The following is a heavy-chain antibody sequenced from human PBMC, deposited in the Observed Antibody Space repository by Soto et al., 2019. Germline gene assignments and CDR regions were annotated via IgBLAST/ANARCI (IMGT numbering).Heavy chain of an antibody. Sequence: VGSLRLSCASSVCTVSSNYMTCVRHAPGKWLEWVSVIYSGGSTYYADSVKGRFTISRDNSKNTLYLQMNSLRAEDTALYYCARDSRTRNFFDYWGQGTLVTVSS. CDR1: VCTVSSNY. D-gene: IGHD2-2*01. V-gene: IGHV3-53*01. CDR3: ARDSRTRNFFDY. CDR2: IYSGGST. J-gene: IGHJ4*02.